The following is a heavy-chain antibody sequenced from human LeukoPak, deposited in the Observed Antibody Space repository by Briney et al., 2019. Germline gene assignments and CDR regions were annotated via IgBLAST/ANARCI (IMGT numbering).Heavy chain of an antibody. Sequence: GGSLRLSCAASGFTVSSNYMGWVRQAPGKGLEWVSVIYSGGSTYYADSVKGRFTISRDNSKNTLYLQMNSLRAEDTAVYYCARDSRSSGCAYWGQGTLVTVSS. J-gene: IGHJ4*02. D-gene: IGHD3-22*01. CDR1: GFTVSSNY. CDR3: ARDSRSSGCAY. CDR2: IYSGGST. V-gene: IGHV3-66*01.